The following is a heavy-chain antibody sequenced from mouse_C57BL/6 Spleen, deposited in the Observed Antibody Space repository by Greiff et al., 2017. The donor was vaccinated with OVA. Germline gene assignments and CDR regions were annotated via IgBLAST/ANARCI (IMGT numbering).Heavy chain of an antibody. CDR2: INPSNGGT. J-gene: IGHJ4*01. CDR1: GYTFTSYW. CDR3: ARWHYGFLYYAMDY. Sequence: QVQLQQPGTELVKHGAPLKLSCKASGYTFTSYWMHWVKQRPGQGLEWIGNINPSNGGTNYNEKFKSKATLTVDKSSSTAYMQLSSLTSEDSAVYYCARWHYGFLYYAMDYWGQGTSVTVSS. V-gene: IGHV1-53*01. D-gene: IGHD1-1*01.